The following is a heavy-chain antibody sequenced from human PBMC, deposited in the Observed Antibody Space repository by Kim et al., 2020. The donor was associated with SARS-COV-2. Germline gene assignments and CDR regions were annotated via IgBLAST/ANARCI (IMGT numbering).Heavy chain of an antibody. V-gene: IGHV3-48*03. J-gene: IGHJ6*02. CDR1: GFTFSSYE. Sequence: GGSLRLSCAASGFTFSSYEMNWVRQAPGKGLEWVSYISSSGSTIYYADSVKGRFTISRDNAKNSLYLQMNSLRAEDTAVYYCARDGRIQLWPFGTYYYYGMDVWGQGTTVTVSS. CDR2: ISSSGSTI. D-gene: IGHD5-18*01. CDR3: ARDGRIQLWPFGTYYYYGMDV.